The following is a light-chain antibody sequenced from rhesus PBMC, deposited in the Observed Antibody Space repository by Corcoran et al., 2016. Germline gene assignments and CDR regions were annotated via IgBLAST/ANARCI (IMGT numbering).Light chain of an antibody. V-gene: IGKV1S14*01. CDR2: YPS. CDR3: QQLTSYPPT. J-gene: IGKJ1*01. Sequence: DIQMTQSPSSLSASVVDTVTITCRASQGISNYLAWYQQKPGKAPKPLMYYPSNLESGVPSRSSGSGAGTDCTLTIRSLQPKYFATYYSQQLTSYPPTFGRGTKV. CDR1: QGISNY.